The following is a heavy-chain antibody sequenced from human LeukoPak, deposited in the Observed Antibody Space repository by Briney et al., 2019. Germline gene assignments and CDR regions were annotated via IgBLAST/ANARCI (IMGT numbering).Heavy chain of an antibody. J-gene: IGHJ4*02. CDR2: INPNSGGT. CDR1: GYTFTGYY. D-gene: IGHD3-16*01. V-gene: IGHV1-2*02. Sequence: GSVKVSCKASGYTFTGYYMHWVRQAPGQGLEWMGWINPNSGGTNYAQKFQGRVTMTRDTPISTAYMELSRLRSDDTAVYYCARVGLGELLALYYFDYWGQGTLVTVSS. CDR3: ARVGLGELLALYYFDY.